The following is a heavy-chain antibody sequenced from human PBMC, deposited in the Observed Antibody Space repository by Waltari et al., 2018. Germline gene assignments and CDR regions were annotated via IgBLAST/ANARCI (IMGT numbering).Heavy chain of an antibody. J-gene: IGHJ5*02. D-gene: IGHD3-3*01. Sequence: QDLLVQSGAEVKKPGASVKASCKASGYTFTRYYMHWVRQAPGQGLEWMGMINPSGDSTNFAQKFQGRLTMTMDTSTSTVFMELTSLRSDDTAVYYCARARDDFWGNWFDPWGQGALVTVSS. V-gene: IGHV1-46*01. CDR2: INPSGDST. CDR1: GYTFTRYY. CDR3: ARARDDFWGNWFDP.